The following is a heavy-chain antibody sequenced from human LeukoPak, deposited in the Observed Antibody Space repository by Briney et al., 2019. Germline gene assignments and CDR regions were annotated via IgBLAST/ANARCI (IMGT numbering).Heavy chain of an antibody. D-gene: IGHD6-13*01. CDR2: ISSSSSYI. CDR1: GFTFSSYS. V-gene: IGHV3-21*01. J-gene: IGHJ4*02. CDR3: ARVSSPRRTNYFDY. Sequence: PGGSLRLSCAASGFTFSSYSMNWVRQAPGKGLEWDSSISSSSSYIYYADSVKGRFTISRDNAKNSLYLQMNSLRAEDTAVYYCARVSSPRRTNYFDYWGQGTLVTVSS.